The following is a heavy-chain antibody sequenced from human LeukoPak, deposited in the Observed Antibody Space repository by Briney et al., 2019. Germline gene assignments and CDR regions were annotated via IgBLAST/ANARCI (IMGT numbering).Heavy chain of an antibody. Sequence: ASVKVSCKASGYTFTGYYMHWVRQAPGQGLEWMGWINPNSGGTNYAQKFQGRVTMTRDTSISTAYMELSRLRSDDTAVYYCARDPQGYSSSWYVLNWFDPWGQGTLVTVSS. CDR2: INPNSGGT. J-gene: IGHJ5*02. V-gene: IGHV1-2*02. D-gene: IGHD6-13*01. CDR1: GYTFTGYY. CDR3: ARDPQGYSSSWYVLNWFDP.